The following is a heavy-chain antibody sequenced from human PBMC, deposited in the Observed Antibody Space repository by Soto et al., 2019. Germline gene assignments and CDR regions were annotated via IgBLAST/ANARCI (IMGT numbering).Heavy chain of an antibody. CDR3: ARGIVATIPSYYYYGMDV. J-gene: IGHJ6*02. Sequence: QVRLVQCGAEVKKPGASVKVSCKASGYTFTSYAMHWVRQARGQRLEWMGWINAGNGNTKYSQKFQGRVTITRDTSASTASMELSSLRSEDTAVYYCARGIVATIPSYYYYGMDVWGQGTTVTVSS. CDR2: INAGNGNT. CDR1: GYTFTSYA. D-gene: IGHD5-12*01. V-gene: IGHV1-3*01.